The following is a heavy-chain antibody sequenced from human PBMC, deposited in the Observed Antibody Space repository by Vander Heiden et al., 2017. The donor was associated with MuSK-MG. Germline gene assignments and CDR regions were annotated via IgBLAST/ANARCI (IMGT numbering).Heavy chain of an antibody. Sequence: QVQLVQSGPEVKKPAASVKVSCKSSGYTFTAYYMHWVRQAPGQGLEWMGWINPNSGGTNYAQKVQGRVTMTRDTSISTAHMGLRRMRPDDTAVYYYAVITIYYYYYYMDVWVKGSPVTVSS. D-gene: IGHD3-22*01. J-gene: IGHJ6*03. CDR3: AVITIYYYYYYMDV. CDR1: GYTFTAYY. CDR2: INPNSGGT. V-gene: IGHV1-2*02.